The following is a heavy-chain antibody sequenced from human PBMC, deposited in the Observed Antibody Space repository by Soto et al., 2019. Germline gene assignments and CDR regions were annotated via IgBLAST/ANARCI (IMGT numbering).Heavy chain of an antibody. V-gene: IGHV1-69*06. CDR1: GGTFSSYA. J-gene: IGHJ6*02. D-gene: IGHD5-18*01. CDR2: IIPIFGTA. Sequence: SVKNSCKASGGTFSSYAISWVRQAPGQGLEWMGGIIPIFGTANYAQKFQGRVTITADKSTSTAYMELSSLRSEDTAVYYCARDAVRIQLWHGYYHYGMDVWGQGTTVTVSS. CDR3: ARDAVRIQLWHGYYHYGMDV.